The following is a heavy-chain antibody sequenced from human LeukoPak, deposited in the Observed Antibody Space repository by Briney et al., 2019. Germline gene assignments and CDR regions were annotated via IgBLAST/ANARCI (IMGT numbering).Heavy chain of an antibody. CDR1: GFTFSSYG. V-gene: IGHV3-30*02. J-gene: IGHJ4*02. Sequence: GGSLRLSCAASGFTFSSYGMHWVRQAPGKGLEWVAFTRYDGSNKYYADSVKGRFTISRDTSKNTRYLQMNSLRAEDTAVYYCAKDLRVEIATIGSDFDYWGQGTLVTVSS. D-gene: IGHD5-24*01. CDR3: AKDLRVEIATIGSDFDY. CDR2: TRYDGSNK.